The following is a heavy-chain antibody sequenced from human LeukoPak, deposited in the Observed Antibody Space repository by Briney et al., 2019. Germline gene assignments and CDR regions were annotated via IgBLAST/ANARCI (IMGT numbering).Heavy chain of an antibody. CDR3: ARDRAANQDWVEFDP. D-gene: IGHD3/OR15-3a*01. V-gene: IGHV3-66*03. Sequence: PGGSLRLSCAVSGFRVSDYYMSWVRQAPGKGLEWVGLIRDSGEAFYADFARGRFVISRDESENTLYLQMNSLRVEDTAVYFCARDRAANQDWVEFDPWGQGTPVIVSS. J-gene: IGHJ5*02. CDR1: GFRVSDYY. CDR2: IRDSGEA.